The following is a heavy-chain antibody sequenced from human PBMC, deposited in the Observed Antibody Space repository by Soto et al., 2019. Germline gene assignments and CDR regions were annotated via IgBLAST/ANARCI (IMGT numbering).Heavy chain of an antibody. V-gene: IGHV4-39*01. CDR3: ARGGIPPSGYGIAYAMDV. Sequence: QLQLQESGPGLVRPSETLSLTCTVSGVSISGSRYYWGWIRQPPGRGLEWIGNIYYSGSTYYTPALKSRGTLSVDTSKNQFSLNLNSVTAADTAVYYCARGGIPPSGYGIAYAMDVWGQGTTVTVSS. J-gene: IGHJ6*02. CDR1: GVSISGSRYY. CDR2: IYYSGST. D-gene: IGHD1-26*01.